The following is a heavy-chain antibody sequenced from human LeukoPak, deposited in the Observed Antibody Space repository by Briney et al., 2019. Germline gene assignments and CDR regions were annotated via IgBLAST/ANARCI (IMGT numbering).Heavy chain of an antibody. CDR2: TYYRSKWYN. CDR3: ARGVGPTHGLYYFDY. V-gene: IGHV6-1*01. CDR1: GDSVSSNNCA. J-gene: IGHJ4*02. D-gene: IGHD1-26*01. Sequence: SQTLSLTCAISGDSVSSNNCAWNWIRQSPSRGLEWLGRTYYRSKWYNEYAASVKSRITTNPDTSKNQFSLQLNSVTPDDTAVYYCARGVGPTHGLYYFDYWGQGTLVTVSS.